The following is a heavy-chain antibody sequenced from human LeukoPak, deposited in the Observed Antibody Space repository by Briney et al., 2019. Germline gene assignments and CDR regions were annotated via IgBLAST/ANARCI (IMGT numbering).Heavy chain of an antibody. CDR1: GVPISTYY. CDR3: ATTWYYDSRGYLFDD. Sequence: PSETLSLTCGVSGVPISTYYWSWLRQSPGKGLEWIAYVYYNGDIMYNPSLKSRVTISLDTSKNQFSLSMTSVTAADTAVYFCATTWYYDSRGYLFDDWGHGTLVTVSS. V-gene: IGHV4-59*01. J-gene: IGHJ4*01. CDR2: VYYNGDI. D-gene: IGHD3-22*01.